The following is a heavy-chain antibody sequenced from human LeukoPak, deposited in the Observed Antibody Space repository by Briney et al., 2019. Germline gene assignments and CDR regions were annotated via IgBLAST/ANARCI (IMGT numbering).Heavy chain of an antibody. Sequence: SVKVSSKASGFTFTSSAVQWVRQARGQRLEWIGWIVVGSGNTNYAQKFQERVTITRDMSTSTAYMELSSLRSEDTAVYYCAADNYCSGGSCYYYYGMDVWGQGTTVTVSS. D-gene: IGHD2-15*01. J-gene: IGHJ6*02. CDR3: AADNYCSGGSCYYYYGMDV. CDR2: IVVGSGNT. CDR1: GFTFTSSA. V-gene: IGHV1-58*01.